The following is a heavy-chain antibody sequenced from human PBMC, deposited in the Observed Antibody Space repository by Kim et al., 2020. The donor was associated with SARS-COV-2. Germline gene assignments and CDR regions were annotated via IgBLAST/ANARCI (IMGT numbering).Heavy chain of an antibody. Sequence: GGSLRLSCAASGFTFSDYYMSWIRQAPGMGLEWVSCISSRSTYTNYADSVKGRFTISRDNAKNSLYLQINSLRDEDTAVYYCARAPTVSGDIWGQGTMVTVSS. CDR3: ARAPTVSGDI. CDR2: ISSRSTYT. V-gene: IGHV3-11*05. J-gene: IGHJ3*02. D-gene: IGHD4-4*01. CDR1: GFTFSDYY.